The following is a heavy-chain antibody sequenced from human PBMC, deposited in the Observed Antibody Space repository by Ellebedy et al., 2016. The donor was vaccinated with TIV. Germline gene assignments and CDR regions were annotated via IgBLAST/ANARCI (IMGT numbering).Heavy chain of an antibody. Sequence: MPGGSLRLSCTVSGGSISSYYWSWIRQPPGKGLEWIGYIYYSGSTNYNPSLKSRVTISVDTSKNQFSLKLSSVTAADTAVYYCAAAGTRGRIFQHWGQGTLVTVSS. D-gene: IGHD6-13*01. V-gene: IGHV4-59*08. J-gene: IGHJ1*01. CDR3: AAAGTRGRIFQH. CDR1: GGSISSYY. CDR2: IYYSGST.